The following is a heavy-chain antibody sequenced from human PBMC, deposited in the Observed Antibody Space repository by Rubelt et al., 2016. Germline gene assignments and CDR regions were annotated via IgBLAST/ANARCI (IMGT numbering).Heavy chain of an antibody. D-gene: IGHD2-15*01. J-gene: IGHJ3*02. CDR3: ARMLYCRGGSCYVSGAFDI. CDR2: IHRSGST. Sequence: QVQLQESGPGLVKPSETLSLTCTVSGYSISSGYFWGWIRQPPGKGLEWIGGIHRSGSTYYNPSLKSRVTISEDTSKNQFSMRRRFGTAADTAVYYCARMLYCRGGSCYVSGAFDIWGQGTMVTVSS. V-gene: IGHV4-38-2*02. CDR1: GYSISSGYF.